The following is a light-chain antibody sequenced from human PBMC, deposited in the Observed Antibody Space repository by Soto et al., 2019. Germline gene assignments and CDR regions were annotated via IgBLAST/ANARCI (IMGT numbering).Light chain of an antibody. CDR1: SSDVGAYDY. Sequence: ALTQPPSASGSPVQSVTISCTGTSSDVGAYDYVSWYQQHPGKAPKLMIYEINKRPSGVPDRFSGSKSGNTASLTVSGLQAEDEADYYCSSFAGSNNFPYVFGTGTKVTGL. CDR3: SSFAGSNNFPYV. J-gene: IGLJ1*01. V-gene: IGLV2-8*01. CDR2: EIN.